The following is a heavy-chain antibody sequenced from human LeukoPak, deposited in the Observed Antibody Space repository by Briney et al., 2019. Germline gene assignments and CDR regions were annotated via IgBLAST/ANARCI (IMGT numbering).Heavy chain of an antibody. V-gene: IGHV4-34*01. CDR2: INHSGST. CDR3: ARGLIAVATDFDY. J-gene: IGHJ4*02. D-gene: IGHD6-19*01. CDR1: GGSFSGYY. Sequence: PSETLSLTCAVYGGSFSGYYWSWIRQPPGKGLEWIGEINHSGSTNYNPSLKSRDTISVDTSKNQFSLKLSSVTAADTAVYYCARGLIAVATDFDYWGQGTLVTVSS.